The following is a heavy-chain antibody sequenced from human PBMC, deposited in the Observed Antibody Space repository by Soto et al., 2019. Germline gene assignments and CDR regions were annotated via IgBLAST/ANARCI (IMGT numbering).Heavy chain of an antibody. D-gene: IGHD7-27*01. Sequence: PWGSLRLSCAASGFSVSISPMHWVRQAPGKGPEWVALISYDGTNKFYADSVKGRFTISRDNSKSTLYLQVDSLRPEDAAVYYCARDPKTSGGQHWAFNYFDSWGQGTLVTVSS. CDR2: ISYDGTNK. CDR3: ARDPKTSGGQHWAFNYFDS. V-gene: IGHV3-30-3*01. J-gene: IGHJ4*02. CDR1: GFSVSISP.